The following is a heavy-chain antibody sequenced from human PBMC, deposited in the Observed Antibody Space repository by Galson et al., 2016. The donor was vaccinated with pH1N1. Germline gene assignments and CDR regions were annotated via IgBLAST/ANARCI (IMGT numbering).Heavy chain of an antibody. J-gene: IGHJ6*02. CDR2: IYSGGRT. V-gene: IGHV3-53*01. CDR1: GFTVSSNY. Sequence: SLRLSCAASGFTVSSNYMSWVRQAPGKGLEWVSLIYSGGRTYYADSVKGRFTISRDNSKNTLYLQMNSLRVEDTAVYYCARVGDFWSYCYYNMDVWGQGTTVTVSS. D-gene: IGHD3-3*01. CDR3: ARVGDFWSYCYYNMDV.